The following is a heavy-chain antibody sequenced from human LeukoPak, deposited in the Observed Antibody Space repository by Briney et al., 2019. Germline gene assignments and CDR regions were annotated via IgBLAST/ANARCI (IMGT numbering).Heavy chain of an antibody. V-gene: IGHV1-2*02. CDR2: INPNSGGT. CDR3: ARDYCSSTSCYGKLDY. D-gene: IGHD2-2*01. CDR1: GYTFTGYY. Sequence: AASVKVSCTASGYTFTGYYMHWVRQAPGQGLEWMGWINPNSGGTNYAQKFQGRVTMTRDTSISTAYMELSRLRSDDTAVYYCARDYCSSTSCYGKLDYWGQGTLVTVSS. J-gene: IGHJ4*02.